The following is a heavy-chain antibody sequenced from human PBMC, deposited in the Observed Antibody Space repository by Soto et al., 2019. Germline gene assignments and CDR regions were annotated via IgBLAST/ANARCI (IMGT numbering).Heavy chain of an antibody. J-gene: IGHJ6*02. Sequence: SVTLSLTCAVSGGSISSGGYSWSWIRQPPGKGLEWIGYIYHSGSTYYNPSLKSRVTISVDRSKNQFSLKLSSVTAADTAVYYCARAISYYGSGSSNTYYYYGMDVWGQGTTVTVSS. D-gene: IGHD3-10*01. CDR1: GGSISSGGYS. V-gene: IGHV4-30-2*01. CDR2: IYHSGST. CDR3: ARAISYYGSGSSNTYYYYGMDV.